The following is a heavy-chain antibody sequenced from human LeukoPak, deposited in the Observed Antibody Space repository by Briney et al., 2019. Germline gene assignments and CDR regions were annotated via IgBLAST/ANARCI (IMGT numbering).Heavy chain of an antibody. CDR1: GGSISSRSYY. J-gene: IGHJ4*02. D-gene: IGHD7-27*01. CDR2: IYYSGST. CDR3: ASPWGSKYYFDY. V-gene: IGHV4-39*01. Sequence: PSETLSLTCTVSGGSISSRSYYWGWIRQPPGKGLEWIGSIYYSGSTYYNPSLKSRVTISVDTSKNQFSLKLSSVTAADTAVYYCASPWGSKYYFDYWGQGTLVTVSS.